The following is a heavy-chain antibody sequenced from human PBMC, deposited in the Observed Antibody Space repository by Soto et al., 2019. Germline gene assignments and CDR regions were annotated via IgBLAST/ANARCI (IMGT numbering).Heavy chain of an antibody. D-gene: IGHD3-22*01. CDR1: GGTFSSYA. J-gene: IGHJ6*02. V-gene: IGHV1-69*13. Sequence: GASVKVSCKASGGTFSSYAISWVRQAPGQGLEWMGGIIPIFGTANYAQKLQGRVTITADESTSTAYMELSSLRSEDTAVYYCARLPSSSSGYYYGGYYYYGMDVWGQGTTVTVSS. CDR2: IIPIFGTA. CDR3: ARLPSSSSGYYYGGYYYYGMDV.